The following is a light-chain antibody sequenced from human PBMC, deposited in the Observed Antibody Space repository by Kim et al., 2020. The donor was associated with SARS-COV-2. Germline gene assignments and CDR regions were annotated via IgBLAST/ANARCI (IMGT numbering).Light chain of an antibody. Sequence: QPVLTQPPSASGTPGQRVTISCSGSSSNIGSNPVHWYQQVPGTAPKLLIHSTNQRPSGVPDRFSGSKSGTSASLAISGLQSADEADYYCATCGDSQNGWVFGGGTKLTVL. CDR1: SSNIGSNP. J-gene: IGLJ3*02. CDR3: ATCGDSQNGWV. V-gene: IGLV1-44*01. CDR2: STN.